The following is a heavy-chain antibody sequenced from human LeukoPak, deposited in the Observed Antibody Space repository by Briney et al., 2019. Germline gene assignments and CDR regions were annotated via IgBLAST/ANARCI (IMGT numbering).Heavy chain of an antibody. CDR3: TTSLSGYDFLFDY. CDR2: IKSKTDGGTT. Sequence: GGSLRLSCAASGFTFSNAWMSWVRQAPGKGLEWVGRIKSKTDGGTTDYAAPAKDRFTFSRDDSKNTLYLQMNNLQTEDTAVYYCTTSLSGYDFLFDYWGQGTLVTVSS. V-gene: IGHV3-15*01. D-gene: IGHD5-12*01. J-gene: IGHJ4*02. CDR1: GFTFSNAW.